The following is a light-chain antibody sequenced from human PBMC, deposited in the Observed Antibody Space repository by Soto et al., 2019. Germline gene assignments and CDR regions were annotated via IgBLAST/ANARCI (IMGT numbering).Light chain of an antibody. CDR3: QQYDKWPRT. V-gene: IGKV3-15*01. Sequence: IVLTQSPATLSVSPGECATLSCRASQGIGDTLAWYQHKPGQTPRLLIYDTSTRATGVPTRFSGGGSGAEYTLTISSLQSEDFAVYYCQQYDKWPRTFGQGTKVDIK. J-gene: IGKJ1*01. CDR1: QGIGDT. CDR2: DTS.